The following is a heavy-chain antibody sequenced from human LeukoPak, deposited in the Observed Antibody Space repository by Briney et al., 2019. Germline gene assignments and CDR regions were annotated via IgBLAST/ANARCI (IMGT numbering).Heavy chain of an antibody. D-gene: IGHD2-2*01. CDR1: GGSISSGSYY. Sequence: SETLSLTCTVSGGSISSGSYYWSWIRQPAGKGLEWIGRIYTSGSTNYNPSLKSRVTISVDTSKNQFSLKLGSVTAADTAVYYCARQASHLDYWGQGTLVTVSS. CDR3: ARQASHLDY. J-gene: IGHJ4*02. V-gene: IGHV4-61*02. CDR2: IYTSGST.